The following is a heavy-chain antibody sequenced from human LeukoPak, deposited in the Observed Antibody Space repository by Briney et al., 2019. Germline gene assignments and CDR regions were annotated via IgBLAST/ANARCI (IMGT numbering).Heavy chain of an antibody. CDR3: ARDLNWETY. Sequence: PGGSLRLSCAASGFTFSSYSMNWVRLAPGKGLEWVANIKTDGSQIYYVDSVKGRFTISRDNAKNSLYLQMNSLRAEDTAVYYCARDLNWETYWGQGTLVSVSS. CDR1: GFTFSSYS. D-gene: IGHD7-27*01. V-gene: IGHV3-7*01. J-gene: IGHJ4*02. CDR2: IKTDGSQI.